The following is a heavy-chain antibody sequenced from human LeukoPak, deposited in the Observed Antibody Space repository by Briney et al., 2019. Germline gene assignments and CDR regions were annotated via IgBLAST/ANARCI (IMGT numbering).Heavy chain of an antibody. V-gene: IGHV4-34*01. J-gene: IGHJ4*01. D-gene: IGHD2-15*01. CDR1: GGSFSGYY. Sequence: PSETLSLTCAVYGGSFSGYYWSWIRQPPGKGLEWIGEINHSGSTNYNPSLKSRVTISVDTSKNQFSLKLSAVTAADTAVYYCARDRDVDDFDSWGYGTLVTVSS. CDR2: INHSGST. CDR3: ARDRDVDDFDS.